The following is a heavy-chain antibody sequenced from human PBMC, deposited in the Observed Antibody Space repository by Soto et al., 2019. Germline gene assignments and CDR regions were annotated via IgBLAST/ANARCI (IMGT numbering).Heavy chain of an antibody. CDR3: ARVFSDSSSFFDP. CDR1: GDSISAYS. J-gene: IGHJ5*02. CDR2: IHYNGNT. Sequence: PSETLSLTCTVSGDSISAYSWSWVRQPPGKGLEWIGNIHYNGNTSYNPSLRSRVTISLDTSKNQFSLKLRSVTAADTAVYYCARVFSDSSSFFDPWGQGTLVTVSS. D-gene: IGHD6-13*01. V-gene: IGHV4-59*12.